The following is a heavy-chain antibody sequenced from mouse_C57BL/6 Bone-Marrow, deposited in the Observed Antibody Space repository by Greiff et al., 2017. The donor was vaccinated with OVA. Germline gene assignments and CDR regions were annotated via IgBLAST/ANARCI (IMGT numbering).Heavy chain of an antibody. CDR3: ARGYYGSRPPDY. Sequence: EVKLMESGGGLVKPGGSLKLSCAASGFTFSDYGMHWVRQAPEKGLEWVAYISSGSSTIYYADTVKGRFTISRDNAKNTLFLQMTSLRSEDTAMYYCARGYYGSRPPDYWGQGTTLTVSS. CDR2: ISSGSSTI. J-gene: IGHJ2*01. V-gene: IGHV5-17*01. D-gene: IGHD1-1*01. CDR1: GFTFSDYG.